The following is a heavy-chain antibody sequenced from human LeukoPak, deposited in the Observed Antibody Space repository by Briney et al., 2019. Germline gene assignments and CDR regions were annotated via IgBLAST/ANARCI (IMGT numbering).Heavy chain of an antibody. D-gene: IGHD3-3*01. J-gene: IGHJ4*02. CDR2: MNPNSGNT. Sequence: ASVKGSCKASGYTFTSYDINWVRHATGQGLEWMGWMNPNSGNTGYAQKFQGRVTMTRNTSISTAYMELSSLRSEETAVYYCARSLRYYDFWSGYYNPDPFDYWGQGTLVTVSS. V-gene: IGHV1-8*01. CDR3: ARSLRYYDFWSGYYNPDPFDY. CDR1: GYTFTSYD.